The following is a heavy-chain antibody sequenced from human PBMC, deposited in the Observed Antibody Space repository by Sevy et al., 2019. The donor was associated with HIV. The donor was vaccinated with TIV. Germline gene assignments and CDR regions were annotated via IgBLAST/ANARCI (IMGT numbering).Heavy chain of an antibody. D-gene: IGHD3-22*01. CDR3: LRGLYGASGYFVGGTDY. CDR1: GFTFKDYG. CDR2: INWNGGRT. J-gene: IGHJ4*02. Sequence: GGSLRLSCVASGFTFKDYGMAWVRQGPGKGLEWVSSINWNGGRTGYGDSVKGRCTISRDNAKNSLYLQMNSLRAEDAGLDFCLRGLYGASGYFVGGTDYWGQGTLVTVSS. V-gene: IGHV3-20*04.